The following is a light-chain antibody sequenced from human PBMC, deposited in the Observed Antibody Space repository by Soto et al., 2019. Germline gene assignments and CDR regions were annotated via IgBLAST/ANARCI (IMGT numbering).Light chain of an antibody. V-gene: IGKV3-20*01. CDR2: GAS. CDR3: QQYGGSPIT. CDR1: QSVTTR. J-gene: IGKJ5*01. Sequence: IVLTQSPGTLSLSPVERFTLSCRASQSVTTRLAWYQHKPGQAPTLLMSGASNRASGVPVRFSGSGSGTDFTLTITRLEPEDFALYYCQQYGGSPITFGLGTRLEIK.